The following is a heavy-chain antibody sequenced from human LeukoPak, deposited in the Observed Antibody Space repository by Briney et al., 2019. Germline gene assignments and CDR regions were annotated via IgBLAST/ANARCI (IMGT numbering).Heavy chain of an antibody. CDR1: GFTFSSYW. J-gene: IGHJ4*02. V-gene: IGHV3-7*01. Sequence: PGGSLRLSWAASGFTFSSYWMSWVRQAPGKGLEWVANIKQEGSEKYYVDSVKGRFTISRDNAKNSLYLQMNSLGAEDAAVYYCAREGSYDFWSGYLYYFDYWGQGTLVTVSS. CDR3: AREGSYDFWSGYLYYFDY. CDR2: IKQEGSEK. D-gene: IGHD3-3*01.